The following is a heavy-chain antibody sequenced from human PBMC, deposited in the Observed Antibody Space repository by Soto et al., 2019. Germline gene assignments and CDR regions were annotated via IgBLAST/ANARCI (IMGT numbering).Heavy chain of an antibody. Sequence: DVQLVESGGGLIQPGESLRLSCAAFGLTISGKKYVAWVRQAPGKGLAWVSALYDVDGSFYADSVTGRFTTSSDSSKTTVYLQMNDLRPDDTAVYYCATWHEREHAFDVWGHGTTVTIAS. V-gene: IGHV3-53*01. CDR1: GLTISGKKY. CDR2: LYDVDGS. J-gene: IGHJ3*01. CDR3: ATWHEREHAFDV. D-gene: IGHD1-1*01.